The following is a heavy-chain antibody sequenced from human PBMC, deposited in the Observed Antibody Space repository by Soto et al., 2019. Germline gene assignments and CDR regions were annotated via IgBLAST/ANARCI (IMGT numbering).Heavy chain of an antibody. Sequence: QVQLVQSGAEVKKPGSSVKVSCKASGGTFSSYAISWVRQAPGQGLEWMGGIIPIFGTANYAQKFQGRVTITADESTSTAYMELSSLRSEDTAVYYCACDHLAGKGRVVIIPPWFDLWGQGTLVTVS. J-gene: IGHJ5*02. CDR2: IIPIFGTA. CDR1: GGTFSSYA. D-gene: IGHD3-3*01. V-gene: IGHV1-69*01. CDR3: ACDHLAGKGRVVIIPPWFDL.